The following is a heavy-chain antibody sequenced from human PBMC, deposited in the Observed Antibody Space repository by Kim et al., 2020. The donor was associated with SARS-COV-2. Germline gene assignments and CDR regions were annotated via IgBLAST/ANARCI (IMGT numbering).Heavy chain of an antibody. CDR3: ARGAASSGWYEGFDY. V-gene: IGHV3-30*07. Sequence: DSVKGRFTISRDNSKNTLYLQMNSLRAEDTAVYYCARGAASSGWYEGFDYWGQGTLVTVSS. D-gene: IGHD6-19*01. J-gene: IGHJ4*02.